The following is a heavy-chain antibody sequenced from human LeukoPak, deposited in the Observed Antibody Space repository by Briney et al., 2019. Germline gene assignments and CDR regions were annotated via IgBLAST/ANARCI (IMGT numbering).Heavy chain of an antibody. D-gene: IGHD1-26*01. J-gene: IGHJ4*02. CDR3: ARAPGGSYYEYFDY. CDR2: ISYDGSNK. Sequence: GGSLRLSCAASGFTFSSYAMHWVRQAPGKGLEWVAVISYDGSNKYYADSVKGRFTISRDNSKNTLYLQMNSLRAEDTAVYYCARAPGGSYYEYFDYWGQGTLVTVSS. CDR1: GFTFSSYA. V-gene: IGHV3-30-3*01.